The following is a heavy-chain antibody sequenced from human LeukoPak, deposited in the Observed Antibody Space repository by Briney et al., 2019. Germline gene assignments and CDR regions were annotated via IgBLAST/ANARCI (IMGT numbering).Heavy chain of an antibody. Sequence: SETLSLTCAVYGGSFSGYYWSWIRQPPGKGLEWIGEINHSGSTNYNPSLKSRVTISVDTSKNQFSLKLSSVTAADTAVYYCARAGEDSSGYNGYFDYWGKETLVPVSS. J-gene: IGHJ4*02. V-gene: IGHV4-34*01. CDR2: INHSGST. CDR1: GGSFSGYY. D-gene: IGHD3-22*01. CDR3: ARAGEDSSGYNGYFDY.